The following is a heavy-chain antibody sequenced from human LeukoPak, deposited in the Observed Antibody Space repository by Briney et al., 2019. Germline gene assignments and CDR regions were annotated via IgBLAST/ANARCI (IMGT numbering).Heavy chain of an antibody. CDR2: ISISSNYI. Sequence: GGSLRLSCAASGFTFSGYSMNWVRQAPGKGLEWVSSISISSNYIYYADSVKGRFTISRDNAKNSLFLQVNSLRAEDTAMYYCARGSRFGVVERDAFDIWGQGTMVTVSS. CDR3: ARGSRFGVVERDAFDI. CDR1: GFTFSGYS. D-gene: IGHD3-3*01. V-gene: IGHV3-21*01. J-gene: IGHJ3*02.